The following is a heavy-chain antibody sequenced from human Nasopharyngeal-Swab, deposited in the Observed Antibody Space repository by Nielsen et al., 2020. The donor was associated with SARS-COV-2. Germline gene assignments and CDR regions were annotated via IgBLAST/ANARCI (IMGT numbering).Heavy chain of an antibody. V-gene: IGHV3-11*05. Sequence: WIRQPPGKGLEWVSYISSSSSYTNYADSVKGRFTISRDNAKNSLYLQMNSLRAEDTAVYYCARAPPESYYDSSGYPPGGVFDIWGQGTMVTVSS. D-gene: IGHD3-22*01. CDR2: ISSSSSYT. J-gene: IGHJ3*02. CDR3: ARAPPESYYDSSGYPPGGVFDI.